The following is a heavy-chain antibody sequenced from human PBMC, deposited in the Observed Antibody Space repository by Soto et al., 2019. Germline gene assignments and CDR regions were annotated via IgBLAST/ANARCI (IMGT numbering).Heavy chain of an antibody. CDR3: AAAVGYSSSWYIGTFDD. J-gene: IGHJ4*02. CDR2: IVVGSGNT. Sequence: GASVKVSCKASGFTFTSSAVQWVRQARGQRLEWIGWIVVGSGNTNYAQKFQERVTITRDMSTSTAYMELSSLRSEDTAVYYCAAAVGYSSSWYIGTFDDWGQGTLVTGSS. V-gene: IGHV1-58*01. D-gene: IGHD6-13*01. CDR1: GFTFTSSA.